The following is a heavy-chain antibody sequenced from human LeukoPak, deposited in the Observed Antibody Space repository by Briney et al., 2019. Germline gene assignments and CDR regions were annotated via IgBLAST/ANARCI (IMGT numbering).Heavy chain of an antibody. CDR3: AKDGVLKVDTAIL. CDR2: IWYDGSNK. J-gene: IGHJ4*02. V-gene: IGHV3-30*02. Sequence: PGGSLRLSCAASGFTFSSYGMHWVRQAPGKGLEWVAVIWYDGSNKYYADSVKGRFTISRDNSKNTLYLQMNSLRAEDTAVYYCAKDGVLKVDTAILWGQGTLVTVSS. CDR1: GFTFSSYG. D-gene: IGHD5-18*01.